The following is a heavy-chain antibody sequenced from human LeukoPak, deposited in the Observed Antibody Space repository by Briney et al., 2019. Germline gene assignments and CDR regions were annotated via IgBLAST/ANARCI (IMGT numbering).Heavy chain of an antibody. V-gene: IGHV1-69*06. CDR3: ARVGYAGYGSGWLDP. CDR2: IIPIFGTA. J-gene: IGHJ5*02. Sequence: ASVKVSCKASGGTFSSYAISWVRQAPGQGLEWMGGIIPIFGTANYAQKFQGRVTITADKSTSTAYMELSSLRSEDTAVYYCARVGYAGYGSGWLDPWGQGTLVTVSS. CDR1: GGTFSSYA. D-gene: IGHD2-15*01.